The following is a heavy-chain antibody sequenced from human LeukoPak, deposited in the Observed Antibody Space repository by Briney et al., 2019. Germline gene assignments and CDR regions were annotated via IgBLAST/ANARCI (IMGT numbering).Heavy chain of an antibody. CDR2: ISSSSSYI. CDR1: GFTFSSYS. V-gene: IGHV3-21*01. J-gene: IGHJ4*02. Sequence: GGSLRLSCAASGFTFSSYSMNWVRQAPGKGLEWVSSISSSSSYIYYADSVEGRFTISRDNAKNSLYLQMNSLRAEDTAVYYCATHSGSSALKGYWGQGTLVTVSS. D-gene: IGHD1-26*01. CDR3: ATHSGSSALKGY.